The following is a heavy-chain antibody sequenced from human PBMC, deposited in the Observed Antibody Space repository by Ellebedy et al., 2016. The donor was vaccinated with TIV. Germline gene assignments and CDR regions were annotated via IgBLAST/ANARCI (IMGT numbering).Heavy chain of an antibody. J-gene: IGHJ3*02. CDR2: IGVKT. CDR3: SKERATGSYSTDVCDI. CDR1: GFTFSSYA. D-gene: IGHD1-26*01. V-gene: IGHV3-23*01. Sequence: GESLKISCAASGFTFSSYAMTWVRQAPGKGLEWISTIGVKTYYADSVKGRFTTSRDNSRNTVYLQMNSLTAEDTAVYYCSKERATGSYSTDVCDIWGQGTMVTVSS.